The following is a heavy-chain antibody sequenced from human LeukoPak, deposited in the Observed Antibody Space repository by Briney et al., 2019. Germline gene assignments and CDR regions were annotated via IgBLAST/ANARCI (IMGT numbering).Heavy chain of an antibody. Sequence: SETLSLTCTVSGASISSYYWSWIRQPAGKGLEWIGRIYTSGSTNYNPSLKSRVTMPVDTSKNQFSLKLSSVTAADTAVYYCASPGAVDHDAFDIWGQGTMVTVSS. D-gene: IGHD6-19*01. V-gene: IGHV4-4*07. CDR3: ASPGAVDHDAFDI. CDR2: IYTSGST. J-gene: IGHJ3*02. CDR1: GASISSYY.